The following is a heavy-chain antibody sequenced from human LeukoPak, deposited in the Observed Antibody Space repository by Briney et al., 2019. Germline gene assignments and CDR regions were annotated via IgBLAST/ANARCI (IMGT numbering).Heavy chain of an antibody. J-gene: IGHJ6*03. CDR3: ATYYYSYFYMDV. CDR2: IYYGGST. Sequence: SETLSLTCTVSVGSISSGSYYWGWIRQSPGKGLEWIGNIYYGGSTSYDPSLKSRVTISVDTTKNQFSLHLSSVTAADTAVYYRATYYYSYFYMDVWGKGTTVTVSS. V-gene: IGHV4-39*01. CDR1: VGSISSGSYY.